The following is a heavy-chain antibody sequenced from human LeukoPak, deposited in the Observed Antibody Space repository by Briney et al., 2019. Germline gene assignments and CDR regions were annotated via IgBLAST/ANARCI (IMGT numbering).Heavy chain of an antibody. V-gene: IGHV3-48*02. CDR3: ARDCGGGSCYGPYDAFDI. CDR1: GFTFSSYS. J-gene: IGHJ3*02. D-gene: IGHD2-15*01. CDR2: ISSSSSTI. Sequence: GGSLRLSCAASGFTFSSYSMNWVRQAPGKGLEWVSYISSSSSTISYAASVKGRFTISRDNAKNSLYLQMNSLRDEDTAVYYCARDCGGGSCYGPYDAFDIWGQGTMVTVSS.